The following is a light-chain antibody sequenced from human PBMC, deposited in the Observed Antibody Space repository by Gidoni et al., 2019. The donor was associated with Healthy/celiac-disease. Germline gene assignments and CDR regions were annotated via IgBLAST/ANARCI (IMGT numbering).Light chain of an antibody. V-gene: IGKV3-20*01. CDR1: QSVSSSY. Sequence: EIVLTQSPGTLSLSPGERATLSCRASQSVSSSYLAWYQQKPGQAPRLLIDGASCRATGIPDRFSVSGSGTDFTLTISRLEPEDFAVYYCQQYGSSLTWTFGQGTKVEIK. CDR3: QQYGSSLTWT. J-gene: IGKJ1*01. CDR2: GAS.